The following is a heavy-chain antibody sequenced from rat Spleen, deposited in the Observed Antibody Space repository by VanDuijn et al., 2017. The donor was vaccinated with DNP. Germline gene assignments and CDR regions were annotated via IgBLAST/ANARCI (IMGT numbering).Heavy chain of an antibody. CDR2: ISYSGST. J-gene: IGHJ2*01. CDR1: GYSITSNY. D-gene: IGHD1-4*01. V-gene: IGHV3-1*01. Sequence: VQLQESGPGLVKPSQSLSLTCSVTGYSITSNYWGWIRKFPGDKMEWIGHISYSGSTTYNPSLESRISITRDTSKNQFFLHLNSVTTADTATYYCARQPSGMDYWGQGVMVIVSS. CDR3: ARQPSGMDY.